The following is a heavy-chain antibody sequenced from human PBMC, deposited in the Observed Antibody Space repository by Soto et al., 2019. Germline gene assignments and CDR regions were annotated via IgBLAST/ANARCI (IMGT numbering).Heavy chain of an antibody. J-gene: IGHJ4*02. Sequence: GGSLRLSCAASGFTFSSYAMSWVRQAPGKGLEWVSAISGSGGSTYYADSVKGRFTISRDNSKNTLYLQMNSLRAEDTAVYYCAKDRLGYCSGGSCYRTCFDYWGQGTLVTVSS. V-gene: IGHV3-23*01. CDR1: GFTFSSYA. D-gene: IGHD2-15*01. CDR2: ISGSGGST. CDR3: AKDRLGYCSGGSCYRTCFDY.